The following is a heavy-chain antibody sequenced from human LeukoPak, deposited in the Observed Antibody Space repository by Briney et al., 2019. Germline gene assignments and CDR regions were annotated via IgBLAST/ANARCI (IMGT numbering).Heavy chain of an antibody. CDR2: LYSDGDT. Sequence: PGGSLRLSCAASGFTFSSYAVGWVRQAPGGGLHWVSLLYSDGDTYYADSVKGRFTISRDTSKNTLYLQMNSLRVDDTAVYYCARDLYSSAWYGIHWGQGTLVTVSS. J-gene: IGHJ4*02. V-gene: IGHV3-53*01. CDR1: GFTFSSYA. CDR3: ARDLYSSAWYGIH. D-gene: IGHD6-19*01.